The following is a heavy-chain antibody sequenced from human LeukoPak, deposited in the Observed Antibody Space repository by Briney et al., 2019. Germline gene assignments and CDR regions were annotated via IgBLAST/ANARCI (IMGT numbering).Heavy chain of an antibody. CDR1: GFTFSSYW. D-gene: IGHD3-22*01. J-gene: IGHJ5*02. Sequence: PGGSLRLSCAASGFTFSSYWMSWVRQAPGKGLEWVANIKQDGSEKYYVDSVKGRFTISRDNAKNSLYLQMNSLRAEDTAVYYCARGISYDSSGYTDWFDPWGQGTLVTVSS. CDR3: ARGISYDSSGYTDWFDP. CDR2: IKQDGSEK. V-gene: IGHV3-7*01.